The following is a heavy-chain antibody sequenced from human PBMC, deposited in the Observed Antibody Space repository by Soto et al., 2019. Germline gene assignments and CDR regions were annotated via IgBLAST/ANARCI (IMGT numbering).Heavy chain of an antibody. Sequence: GGSLRLSCTASGFTFSNYSMNWFRQSPAMGLEWISYITGSRSTIYYAASVRGRFTISRDNAKSSLYLQMNSLRVEDTAMYYRARAGHVPGALVDYWGQGNLVTVSS. V-gene: IGHV3-48*01. CDR1: GFTFSNYS. D-gene: IGHD2-2*01. CDR3: ARAGHVPGALVDY. J-gene: IGHJ4*02. CDR2: ITGSRSTI.